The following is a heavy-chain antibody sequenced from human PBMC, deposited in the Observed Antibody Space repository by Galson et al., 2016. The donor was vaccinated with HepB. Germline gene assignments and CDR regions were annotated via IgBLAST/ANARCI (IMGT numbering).Heavy chain of an antibody. D-gene: IGHD6-19*01. V-gene: IGHV3-21*04. CDR2: ISSSGHY. J-gene: IGHJ4*02. Sequence: SLRLSCAASGFVFSTYNMNWVRQAPGKGLEWVSSISSSGHYYADSVKGRYTISRGNAKNSLYLQMDSLRADDTAVYYCARDRQWLDFDYWGQGTLVTVSS. CDR3: ARDRQWLDFDY. CDR1: GFVFSTYN.